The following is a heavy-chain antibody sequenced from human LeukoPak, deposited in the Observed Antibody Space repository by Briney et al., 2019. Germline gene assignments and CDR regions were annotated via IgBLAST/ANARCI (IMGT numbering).Heavy chain of an antibody. CDR1: GFTFSSYA. CDR2: ISYDGSNK. V-gene: IGHV3-30-3*01. CDR3: ARDDFWSGYSKTNFDY. D-gene: IGHD3-3*01. J-gene: IGHJ4*02. Sequence: PGGSLRLSCAASGFTFSSYAMHWVRQAPGKGLEWVAVISYDGSNKYYADSVKGRFTISRDNSKNTLYLQMNSLRAEDTAVYYCARDDFWSGYSKTNFDYWGQGTLVTVSS.